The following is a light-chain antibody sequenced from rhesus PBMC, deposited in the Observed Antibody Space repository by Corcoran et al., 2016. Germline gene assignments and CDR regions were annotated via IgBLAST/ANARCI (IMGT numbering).Light chain of an antibody. V-gene: IGKV1-66*01. CDR1: QGINNY. CDR2: YAS. Sequence: DIQMTQSPSSLSASVGDSVTITCRASQGINNYLSWYQQKPGKAPKPLIYYASNLETGVPSRFSGSGSGTYFTLTISSLQPEDFATYYCQQYNNSPFTFGPWTKLDIK. CDR3: QQYNNSPFT. J-gene: IGKJ3*01.